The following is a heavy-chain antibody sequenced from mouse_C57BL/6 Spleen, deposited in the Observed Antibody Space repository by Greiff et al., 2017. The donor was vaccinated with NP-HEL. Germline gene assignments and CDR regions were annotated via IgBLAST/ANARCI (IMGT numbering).Heavy chain of an antibody. V-gene: IGHV1-19*01. D-gene: IGHD3-2*02. Sequence: VQLQQSGPVLVKPGASVKMSCKASGYTFTDYYMNWVKQSHGKSLEWIGVINPYNGGTSYNQKFKGKATLTVDKSSSTAYMDLNSLTSEDSAVYYCARERQLRLRDAMDYWGQGTSVTVSS. CDR1: GYTFTDYY. CDR3: ARERQLRLRDAMDY. CDR2: INPYNGGT. J-gene: IGHJ4*01.